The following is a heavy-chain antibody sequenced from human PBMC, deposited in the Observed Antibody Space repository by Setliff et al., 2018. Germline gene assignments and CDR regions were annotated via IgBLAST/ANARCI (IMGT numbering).Heavy chain of an antibody. J-gene: IGHJ4*02. CDR2: INPNSGGT. CDR1: GYTFTGYY. CDR3: ARAFGMYYDFWSGSLHYFDY. V-gene: IGHV1-2*02. D-gene: IGHD3-3*01. Sequence: ASVKVSCKASGYTFTGYYMHWVRQAPGQGLEWMGWINPNSGGTNYAQKFQGRVTMTRDTSISTAYKELSRLRSDDTAVYYCARAFGMYYDFWSGSLHYFDYWGQGTLVTVSS.